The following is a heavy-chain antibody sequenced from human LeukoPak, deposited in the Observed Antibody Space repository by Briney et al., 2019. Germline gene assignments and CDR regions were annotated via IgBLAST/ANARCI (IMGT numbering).Heavy chain of an antibody. J-gene: IGHJ4*02. D-gene: IGHD1-1*01. Sequence: GGSLRLSCAASGFTFSSYAMHWVRQAPGKGLEWVAVISYDGSNKYYADSVKGRFTISRDNSKNTLYLQMNSLRAEDTAVYYCAKVTSTTGDFFDYWGQGTLVTVSS. CDR1: GFTFSSYA. V-gene: IGHV3-30-3*01. CDR3: AKVTSTTGDFFDY. CDR2: ISYDGSNK.